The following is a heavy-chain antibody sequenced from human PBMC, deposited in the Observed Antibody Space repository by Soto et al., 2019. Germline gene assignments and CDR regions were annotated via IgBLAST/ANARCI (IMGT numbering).Heavy chain of an antibody. CDR3: ARVQRLVLRGNWFDP. J-gene: IGHJ5*02. D-gene: IGHD6-13*01. CDR2: ISAYNGNT. CDR1: GYTFTSYG. V-gene: IGHV1-18*04. Sequence: QVQLVQSGAEVKKPGASVKVSCKASGYTFTSYGISWVRQAPGQGLEWMGWISAYNGNTNYAQKLQGRVTMTTDTSTGTADMEVRRLRSDDTAVYYCARVQRLVLRGNWFDPWGQGTLVTVSS.